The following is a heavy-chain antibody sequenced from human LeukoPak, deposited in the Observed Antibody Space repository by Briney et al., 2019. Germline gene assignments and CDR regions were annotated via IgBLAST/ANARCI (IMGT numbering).Heavy chain of an antibody. V-gene: IGHV4-34*01. CDR2: INHSGIN. J-gene: IGHJ6*02. CDR3: AKKKVDVMGNQYYYYYGLDV. CDR1: GGSFSGYS. D-gene: IGHD3-16*01. Sequence: PSETLSLTCAVSGGSFSGYSLTWTRQPPGQGLEWIGEINHSGINHFNPSLKSRVTISADTSKKQVFLNLNSVTAADTAVYYCAKKKVDVMGNQYYYYYGLDVWGQGTTVTVSS.